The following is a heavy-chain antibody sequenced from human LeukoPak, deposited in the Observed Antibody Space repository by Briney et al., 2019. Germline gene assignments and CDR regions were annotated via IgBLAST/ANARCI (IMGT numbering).Heavy chain of an antibody. CDR1: GGSISSSSYY. CDR3: ARMIAAAGYEFDY. J-gene: IGHJ4*02. D-gene: IGHD6-13*01. CDR2: IYYSGST. Sequence: PSETLSLTCAVSGGSISSSSYYWGWIRQPPGKGLEWIGSIYYSGSTYHNPSLKSRVTISVDTSKNQFSLKLSSVTAADTAVCYCARMIAAAGYEFDYWGQGTLVTVSS. V-gene: IGHV4-39*01.